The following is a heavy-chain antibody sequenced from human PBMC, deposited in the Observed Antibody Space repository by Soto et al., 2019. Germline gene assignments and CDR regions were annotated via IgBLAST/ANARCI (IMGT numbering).Heavy chain of an antibody. D-gene: IGHD3-10*01. CDR3: ARVRFYYGSGSSGHYYYYYGRDV. CDR2: IGTAGDT. Sequence: GGSLRLSCAASGFTFSSYDMHWVRQATGKGLEWVSAIGTAGDTYYPGSVKGRFTISRENAKNSFYLQMNSRRAEDTAVYYCARVRFYYGSGSSGHYYYYYGRDVWGQGTTVTVSS. V-gene: IGHV3-13*01. J-gene: IGHJ6*02. CDR1: GFTFSSYD.